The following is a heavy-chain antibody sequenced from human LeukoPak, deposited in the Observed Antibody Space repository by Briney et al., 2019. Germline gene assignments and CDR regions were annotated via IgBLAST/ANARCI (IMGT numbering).Heavy chain of an antibody. J-gene: IGHJ4*02. D-gene: IGHD5-18*01. CDR3: ARDGETRGYSYGYNDY. CDR1: GGSISSSSYY. Sequence: TSETLSLTCTVSGGSISSSSYYWGWIRQPPGKGLEWIGSIYYSGSTYYNPSLKSRVTISVDTSKNQFSLKLSSVTAADTAVYYCARDGETRGYSYGYNDYWGQGTLVTVSS. CDR2: IYYSGST. V-gene: IGHV4-39*07.